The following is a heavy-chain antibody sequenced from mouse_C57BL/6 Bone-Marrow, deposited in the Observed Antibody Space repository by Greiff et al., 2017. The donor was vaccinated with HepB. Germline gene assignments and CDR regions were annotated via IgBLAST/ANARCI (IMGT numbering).Heavy chain of an antibody. V-gene: IGHV1-55*01. CDR2: IYPGSGST. D-gene: IGHD1-1*01. Sequence: QVQLKQPGAELVKPGASVKMSCKASGYTFTSYWITWVKQRPGQGLEWIGDIYPGSGSTNYNEKFKSKATLTVDTSSSTAYMQLSSLTSEDSAVYYCARRRGSSLYAMDYWGQGTSVTVSS. CDR3: ARRRGSSLYAMDY. J-gene: IGHJ4*01. CDR1: GYTFTSYW.